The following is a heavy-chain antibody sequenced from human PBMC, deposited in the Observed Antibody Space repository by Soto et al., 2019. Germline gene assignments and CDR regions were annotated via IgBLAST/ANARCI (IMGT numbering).Heavy chain of an antibody. Sequence: SETLSLTCTVSGGSISSSNYYWAWIRQSPGKGLEWVATLYYSGSTYSNPSLKSRVTISVDTSKNQFTLKLSSVTAADTAVYYCAKVQWELLSYFDYWGLGTLVTVPQ. CDR2: LYYSGST. V-gene: IGHV4-39*01. D-gene: IGHD1-26*01. CDR1: GGSISSSNYY. CDR3: AKVQWELLSYFDY. J-gene: IGHJ4*02.